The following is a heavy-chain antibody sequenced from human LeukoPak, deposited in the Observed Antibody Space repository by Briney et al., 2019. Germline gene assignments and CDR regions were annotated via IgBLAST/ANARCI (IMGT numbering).Heavy chain of an antibody. CDR1: GFTVSSNY. Sequence: PGGSLRLSCAASGFTVSSNYMSWVRQAPGKGLEWVSVIYSGGSTYYADSVKGRFTISRDNSKNTLYLQMNSLRAEDTAVYYYAREAADDSSGYYFDYWGQGTLVTVSS. J-gene: IGHJ4*02. CDR3: AREAADDSSGYYFDY. CDR2: IYSGGST. D-gene: IGHD3-22*01. V-gene: IGHV3-66*01.